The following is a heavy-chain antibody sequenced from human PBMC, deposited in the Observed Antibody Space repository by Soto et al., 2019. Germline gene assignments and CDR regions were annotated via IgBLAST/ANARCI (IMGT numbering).Heavy chain of an antibody. J-gene: IGHJ5*02. CDR3: ARADYDILTGP. CDR2: IYYSGST. D-gene: IGHD3-9*01. Sequence: SETLSLTCTVSGGSISSYYWSWIRQPPGKGLEWIGYIYYSGSTNYNPSLKSRVTISVDTSKNQFSLKLSSVTAADTAVYYCARADYDILTGPWGQGTLVTVSS. V-gene: IGHV4-59*08. CDR1: GGSISSYY.